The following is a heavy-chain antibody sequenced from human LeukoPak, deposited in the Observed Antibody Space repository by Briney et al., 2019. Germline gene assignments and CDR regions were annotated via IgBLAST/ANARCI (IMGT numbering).Heavy chain of an antibody. Sequence: PGGSLRLPCAASGFTFSSYSMNWVRQAPGKGLEWVSSISSSSSYIYYADSVKGRFTISGDNAKNSLYLQMNSLRAEDTAVYYCARDWIVGATIPFDYWGQGTLVTVSS. CDR2: ISSSSSYI. D-gene: IGHD1-26*01. CDR1: GFTFSSYS. CDR3: ARDWIVGATIPFDY. J-gene: IGHJ4*02. V-gene: IGHV3-21*01.